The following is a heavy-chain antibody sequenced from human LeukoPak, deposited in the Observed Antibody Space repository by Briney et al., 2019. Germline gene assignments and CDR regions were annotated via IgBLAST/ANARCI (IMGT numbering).Heavy chain of an antibody. Sequence: PGGSLRLSCTASGFTFGDYAMSWVRQAPGKGLEWVGFIRSKAYGGTTEYAASVKGRFTISRDDSKSIAYLQVNSLKTEDTAVYYCANHVRSIVATIGYWGQGTLVTVSS. CDR1: GFTFGDYA. J-gene: IGHJ4*02. D-gene: IGHD5-12*01. V-gene: IGHV3-49*04. CDR2: IRSKAYGGTT. CDR3: ANHVRSIVATIGY.